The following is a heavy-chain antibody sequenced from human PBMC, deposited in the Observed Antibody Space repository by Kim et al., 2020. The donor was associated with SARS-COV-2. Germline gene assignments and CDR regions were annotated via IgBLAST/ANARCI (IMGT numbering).Heavy chain of an antibody. CDR1: GFTFSSYS. CDR2: ISSSSSYI. D-gene: IGHD4-17*01. V-gene: IGHV3-21*01. J-gene: IGHJ4*02. CDR3: ARDLYGDYVYDY. Sequence: GGSLRLSCAASGFTFSSYSMNWVRQAPGKGLEWVSSISSSSSYIYYADSVKGRFTISRDNAKNSLYLQMNSLRAEDTAVYHCARDLYGDYVYDYWGQGTLVTVSS.